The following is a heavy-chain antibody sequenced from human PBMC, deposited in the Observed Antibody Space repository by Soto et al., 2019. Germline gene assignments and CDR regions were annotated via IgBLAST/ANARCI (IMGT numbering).Heavy chain of an antibody. CDR3: ARRIVVVTALDY. V-gene: IGHV1-3*05. CDR1: GYTFTSYA. CDR2: INAGNGNT. J-gene: IGHJ4*02. D-gene: IGHD2-21*02. Sequence: QVQLVQSGAEEKKPGASVKVSCKASGYTFTSYAMHWVRQAPGQRLEWMGWINAGNGNTKYSQKFQGGVTITRDTSASTAYMGLSSLRSEDTAVYYCARRIVVVTALDYWGQGPLVTVSS.